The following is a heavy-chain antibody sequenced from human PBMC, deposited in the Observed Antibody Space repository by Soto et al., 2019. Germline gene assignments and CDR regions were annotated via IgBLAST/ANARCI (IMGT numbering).Heavy chain of an antibody. CDR3: ARGGYSYGFDY. CDR1: GFTFSSYE. CDR2: VSGSGSNI. Sequence: GGSLRLSCATSGFTFSSYEMSWVRQAPGKGLEWVSYVSGSGSNIYYADSVKGRFTISRDNAKNSLYLQMNSLRAEDTAVYYCARGGYSYGFDYWGQGTPVTVSS. V-gene: IGHV3-48*03. D-gene: IGHD5-18*01. J-gene: IGHJ4*02.